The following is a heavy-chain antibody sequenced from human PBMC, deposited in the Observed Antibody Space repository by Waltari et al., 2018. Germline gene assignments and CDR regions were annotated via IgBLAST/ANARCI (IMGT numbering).Heavy chain of an antibody. D-gene: IGHD4-17*01. V-gene: IGHV3-23*04. CDR1: GFTFSSYA. CDR3: ARDDHGDYEYYGMDV. J-gene: IGHJ6*02. CDR2: ISGSGGRT. Sequence: EVQLVESGGGLVQPGGSLRLSCAASGFTFSSYAMSWVRQAPGKGLEWVSAISGSGGRTYYADSVKGRFTISRDNSKNTLYLQMKSLRVEDTAVYYCARDDHGDYEYYGMDVWGPGTTVTVSS.